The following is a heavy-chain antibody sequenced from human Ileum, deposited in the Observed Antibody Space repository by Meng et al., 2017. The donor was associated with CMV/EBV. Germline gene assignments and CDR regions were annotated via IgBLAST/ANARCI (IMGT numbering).Heavy chain of an antibody. CDR3: AKGSAAGRPYYFDY. D-gene: IGHD6-6*01. Sequence: SGFTFRSYVMSWVRQAPGKGLEWVSAINDGGGSTNYADSVKGRFTISRDNSKNTVFLQLYGLRGDDTAVYFCAKGSAAGRPYYFDYWGQGTLVTVSS. CDR1: GFTFRSYV. CDR2: INDGGGST. J-gene: IGHJ4*02. V-gene: IGHV3-23*01.